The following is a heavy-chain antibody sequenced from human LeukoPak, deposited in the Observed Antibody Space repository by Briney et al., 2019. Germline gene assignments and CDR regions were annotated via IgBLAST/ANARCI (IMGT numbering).Heavy chain of an antibody. CDR3: ARDFDMGITPGDDSDY. CDR2: IKEDGTYT. D-gene: IGHD3-9*01. V-gene: IGHV3-74*01. CDR1: GFTFGHHW. Sequence: GGSLRLSCAASGFTFGHHWMHWVRQVPGEGLVWVSRIKEDGTYTSYADSVKGRFTISRDNAKNTLYLQMNSLRAEDTAVYYCARDFDMGITPGDDSDYWGQGTLVTVSS. J-gene: IGHJ4*02.